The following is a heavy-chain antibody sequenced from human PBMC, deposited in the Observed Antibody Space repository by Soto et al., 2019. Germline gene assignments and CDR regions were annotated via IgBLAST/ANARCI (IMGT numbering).Heavy chain of an antibody. CDR1: GGSIRSHY. CDR3: EGYCSGTSCYLGDVGTFDM. CDR2: VHYTGST. V-gene: IGHV4-59*11. D-gene: IGHD2-2*01. J-gene: IGHJ3*02. Sequence: PSETQSHTCTVSGGSIRSHYWSWIRQYPGKGLEWVGCVHYTGSTNYNPSLKSRVTISADTSKNQFSLKLSSVTAADTAVYYCEGYCSGTSCYLGDVGTFDMWGQGAVVTVSS.